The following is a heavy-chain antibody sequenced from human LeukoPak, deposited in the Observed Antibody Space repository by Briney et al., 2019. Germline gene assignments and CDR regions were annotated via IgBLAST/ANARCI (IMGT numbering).Heavy chain of an antibody. CDR3: ARGGPGYYDFWSGYSGPYYYGMDV. J-gene: IGHJ6*02. V-gene: IGHV1-46*01. D-gene: IGHD3-3*01. CDR1: GYTFTGYY. CDR2: INPSGGST. Sequence: ASVKVSCKASGYTFTGYYMHWVRQAPGQGLEWMGIINPSGGSTSYAQKFQGRVTMTRDTSTSTVYMELSSLRSEDTAVYYCARGGPGYYDFWSGYSGPYYYGMDVWGQGTTVTVSS.